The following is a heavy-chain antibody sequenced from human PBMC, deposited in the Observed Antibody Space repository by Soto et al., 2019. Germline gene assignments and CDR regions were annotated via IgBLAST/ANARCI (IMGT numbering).Heavy chain of an antibody. CDR3: ARDYDIAVDGPYFDY. CDR1: GFTFSSYG. D-gene: IGHD6-19*01. J-gene: IGHJ4*02. CDR2: IWYDGSNK. Sequence: RAGSLRLSCAASGFTFSSYGMHWVRQAPGKGLEWVAVIWYDGSNKYYADSVKGRFTISRDNSKNTLYLQMNSLRAEDTAVYYCARDYDIAVDGPYFDYWGQGTLVTVSS. V-gene: IGHV3-33*01.